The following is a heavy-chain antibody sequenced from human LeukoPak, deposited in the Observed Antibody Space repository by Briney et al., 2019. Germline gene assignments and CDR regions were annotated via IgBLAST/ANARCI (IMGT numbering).Heavy chain of an antibody. CDR2: INPNSGGT. CDR1: GYTFTGYY. Sequence: ASVKVSCKASGYTFTGYYMHWVRQAPGQGLEWMGRINPNSGGTNCRVTMTRDMSISTAYMELSRLRSDDTAVYYCARVRSSSREDYWGQGTLVTVSS. CDR3: ARVRSSSREDY. J-gene: IGHJ4*02. V-gene: IGHV1-2*06. D-gene: IGHD6-13*01.